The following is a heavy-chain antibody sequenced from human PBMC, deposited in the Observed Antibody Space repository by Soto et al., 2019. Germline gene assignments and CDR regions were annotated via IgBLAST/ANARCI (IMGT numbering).Heavy chain of an antibody. J-gene: IGHJ4*02. Sequence: GASVKVSCKASGGTFSSYAISWVRQAPGQGLEWMGGIIPIFGTANYAQKFQGRVTITADESTSTAYMELSSLRSEDTAVYYCARGSIAAALTPFDYWGQGILVTVSS. CDR2: IIPIFGTA. D-gene: IGHD6-13*01. V-gene: IGHV1-69*13. CDR3: ARGSIAAALTPFDY. CDR1: GGTFSSYA.